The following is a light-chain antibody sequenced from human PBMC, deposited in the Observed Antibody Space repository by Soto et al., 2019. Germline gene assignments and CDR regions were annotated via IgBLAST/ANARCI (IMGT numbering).Light chain of an antibody. Sequence: QSVLTQPPSASGTPGQRVTISCSGGTSNVGSRTVNWYQHRPPTAPKLLIHRNNQRPSGVSDRFSGSKSDTSASLAISGLQSEDEADYYCAAWDDSLRTFVFGGGTQLTVL. CDR1: TSNVGSRT. V-gene: IGLV1-44*01. J-gene: IGLJ2*01. CDR3: AAWDDSLRTFV. CDR2: RNN.